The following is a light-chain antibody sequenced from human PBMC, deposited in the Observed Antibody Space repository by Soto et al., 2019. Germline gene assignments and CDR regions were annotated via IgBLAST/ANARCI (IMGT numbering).Light chain of an antibody. CDR3: QQYSGSPRT. Sequence: EIVLTQSPGTLSLSPGERATLSCRASQSVSSSSLAWYQQKPGQAPRLLIYGASSRATGIPDRFSGSESGTDFTLTISRLEPEDFAVYYCQQYSGSPRTFGQGTKVEIK. CDR1: QSVSSSS. V-gene: IGKV3-20*01. J-gene: IGKJ1*01. CDR2: GAS.